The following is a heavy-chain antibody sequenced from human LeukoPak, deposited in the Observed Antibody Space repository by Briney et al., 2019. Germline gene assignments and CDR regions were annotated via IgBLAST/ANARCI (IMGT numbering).Heavy chain of an antibody. V-gene: IGHV1-69*13. CDR1: GGAFSSYA. J-gene: IGHJ4*02. CDR3: ARGNSYGADFDY. Sequence: ASVKVSCKASGGAFSSYAISWVRQAPGQGLEWMGGIIPIFGTANYAQKFQGRVTITADESTSTAYMELSSLRSEDTAVYYCARGNSYGADFDYWGQGTLVTVSS. CDR2: IIPIFGTA. D-gene: IGHD5-18*01.